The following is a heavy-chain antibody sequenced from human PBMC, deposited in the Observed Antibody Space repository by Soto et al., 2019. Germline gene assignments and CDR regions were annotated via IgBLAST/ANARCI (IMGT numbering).Heavy chain of an antibody. CDR3: AKVTFSGDYYFSYGMDF. CDR2: ISYDGSSK. Sequence: QEKLVESGGGVVQPGRSLRLSCAASGFTFSADGMHWVRQAPGKGLEWVTVISYDGSSKYYADSVKGRFIVSRDNSKNTLYLQMNSLRPEDTAVYYCAKVTFSGDYYFSYGMDFWGQGTTVTVSS. D-gene: IGHD1-26*01. CDR1: GFTFSADG. J-gene: IGHJ6*02. V-gene: IGHV3-30*18.